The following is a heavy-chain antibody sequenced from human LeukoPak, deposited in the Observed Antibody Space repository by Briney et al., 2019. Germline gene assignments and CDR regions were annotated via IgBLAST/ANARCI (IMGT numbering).Heavy chain of an antibody. CDR2: ISSSGSTM. D-gene: IGHD2-21*02. CDR1: GFXFSNYE. V-gene: IGHV3-48*03. CDR3: ARDLSYCGGDCYSDY. Sequence: GGSLRLSCAASGFXFSNYEVNWVRQAPGRGLEWVSYISSSGSTMYYADSVKGRFTISRDNAKNSLYLQMNSLRAEDTAVYYCARDLSYCGGDCYSDYWGQGTLVTVSS. J-gene: IGHJ4*02.